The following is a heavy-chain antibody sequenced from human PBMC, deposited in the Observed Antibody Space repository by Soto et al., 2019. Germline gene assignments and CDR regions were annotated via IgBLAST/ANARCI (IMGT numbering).Heavy chain of an antibody. CDR2: TYYRSKWYN. D-gene: IGHD2-15*01. Sequence: SPTLSLTCAISGDRVSSNSAAWNWNRQSPSRGLEWLGRTYYRSKWYNDYAVSVKSRITINPDTSKNQFSLQLNSVTPEDTAVYYCARENCSGGSCYSYYYYYGMDVWGQGTTVTVSS. CDR1: GDRVSSNSAA. J-gene: IGHJ6*02. CDR3: ARENCSGGSCYSYYYYYGMDV. V-gene: IGHV6-1*01.